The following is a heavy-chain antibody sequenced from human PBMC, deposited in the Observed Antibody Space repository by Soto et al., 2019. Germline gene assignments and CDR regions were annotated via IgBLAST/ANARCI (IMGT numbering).Heavy chain of an antibody. CDR2: ISYDGSNK. CDR3: ASTMDV. Sequence: QVQLVESGGGVVQPGRSLRLSCAASGFTFSSYAMNWVRQAPGKGLEWVVVISYDGSNKYYADSVKGRFTISRDNSKNTLYLQMNSLRDEDTAVYYCASTMDVGGQGTTVTVSS. CDR1: GFTFSSYA. J-gene: IGHJ6*02. V-gene: IGHV3-30-3*01.